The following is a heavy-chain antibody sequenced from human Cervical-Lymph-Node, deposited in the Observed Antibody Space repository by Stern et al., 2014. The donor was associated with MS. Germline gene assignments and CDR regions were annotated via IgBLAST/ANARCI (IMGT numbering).Heavy chain of an antibody. CDR3: ATPRGRVTYYYGLDV. V-gene: IGHV1-24*01. D-gene: IGHD2-21*02. J-gene: IGHJ6*02. CDR2: YDPQHGET. CDR1: GYTLTEKS. Sequence: VQLVQSGAEVKKPGASVKVSCKVSGYTLTEKSMHWVRQAPGKGLEWMGGYDPQHGETVYAQKIQGRVTMAEDRSTATASMELTSLRSDDTAVYYCATPRGRVTYYYGLDVWGQGTTVTVSS.